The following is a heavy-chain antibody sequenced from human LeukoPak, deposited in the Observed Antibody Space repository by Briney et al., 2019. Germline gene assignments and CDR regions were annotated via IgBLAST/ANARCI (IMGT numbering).Heavy chain of an antibody. CDR3: ARKKRNCSSTSCYIYFDY. V-gene: IGHV4-34*01. CDR2: INHSGST. Sequence: PSETLSLTCAVSGGSFSGYYWSWIRQPPGKGLEWIGEINHSGSTNYNPSLKSRVTISVDTSKNQFSLKLSSVTAADTAVYYCARKKRNCSSTSCYIYFDYWGQGTLVTVSS. J-gene: IGHJ4*02. D-gene: IGHD2-2*02. CDR1: GGSFSGYY.